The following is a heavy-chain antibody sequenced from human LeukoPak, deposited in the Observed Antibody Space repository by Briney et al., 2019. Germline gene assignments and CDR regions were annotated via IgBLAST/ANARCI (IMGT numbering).Heavy chain of an antibody. V-gene: IGHV3-7*01. D-gene: IGHD6-6*01. CDR2: IKQDGSEK. CDR3: ARDIGLRKAAPPGWFDP. J-gene: IGHJ5*02. Sequence: GGSLRLSCAASGFTFSSYWMSWVRQAPGKGLEWVASIKQDGSEKYCVDSVKGQFTISRDNANNSLYLQMNSLRADDTAVYYCARDIGLRKAAPPGWFDPWGQGALVTGSS. CDR1: GFTFSSYW.